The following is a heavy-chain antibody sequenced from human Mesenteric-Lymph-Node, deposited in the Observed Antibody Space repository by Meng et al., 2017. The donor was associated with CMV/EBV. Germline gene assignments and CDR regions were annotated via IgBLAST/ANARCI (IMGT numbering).Heavy chain of an antibody. J-gene: IGHJ4*02. D-gene: IGHD3-10*01. V-gene: IGHV3-21*01. CDR2: ISSSSSYI. Sequence: GESLKISCAASGFTFSSSWLHWVRQAPGKGLEWVSSISSSSSYIYYADSVKGRFTISRDNAKNSLYLQMNSLRAEDTAVYYCARDLNLYGSGSYCYWGQGTLVTVSS. CDR1: GFTFSSSW. CDR3: ARDLNLYGSGSYCY.